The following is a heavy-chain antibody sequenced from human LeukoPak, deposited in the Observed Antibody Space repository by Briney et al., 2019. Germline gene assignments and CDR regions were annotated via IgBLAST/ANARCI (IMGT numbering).Heavy chain of an antibody. CDR1: GFIFSSYW. V-gene: IGHV3-7*01. Sequence: GGSLRLSCAASGFIFSSYWMSWVRQAPGKGLEWVANIKQDGSEKYYVDSVKGRFTISRDNAKNSLYLQMNSLRATDTAVYYCARGGYSVYFFSGDYWGQGTLVTVSS. CDR2: IKQDGSEK. J-gene: IGHJ4*02. CDR3: ARGGYSVYFFSGDY. D-gene: IGHD5/OR15-5a*01.